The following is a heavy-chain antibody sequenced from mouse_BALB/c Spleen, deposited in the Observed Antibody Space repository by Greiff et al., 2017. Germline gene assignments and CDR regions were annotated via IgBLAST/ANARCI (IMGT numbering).Heavy chain of an antibody. J-gene: IGHJ4*01. CDR2: IWAGGST. CDR1: GFSLTSYG. Sequence: QVQLQQSGPGLVAPSQSLSITCPVSGFSLTSYGVHWVRQPPGKGLEWLGVIWAGGSTNYNSALMSRLSISKDNSKSQVFLKRNSLQTDDTAMYYCARVPFTLGDYWGQGTSVTVSS. V-gene: IGHV2-9*02. CDR3: ARVPFTLGDY.